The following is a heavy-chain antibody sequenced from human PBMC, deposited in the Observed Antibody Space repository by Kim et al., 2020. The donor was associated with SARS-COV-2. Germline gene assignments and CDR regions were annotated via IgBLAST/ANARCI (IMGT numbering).Heavy chain of an antibody. J-gene: IGHJ4*02. V-gene: IGHV3-23*01. CDR2: ISGTGITT. CDR3: AKDQRFGKGN. D-gene: IGHD3-10*01. Sequence: GGSLRLSCAASGFTFSSYAMSWVRQAPGKGLEWVSAISGTGITTYYADSVKGRFTISRDNSKNTLSLQMNSLRAEDTAAYYCAKDQRFGKGNWGQGTLVT. CDR1: GFTFSSYA.